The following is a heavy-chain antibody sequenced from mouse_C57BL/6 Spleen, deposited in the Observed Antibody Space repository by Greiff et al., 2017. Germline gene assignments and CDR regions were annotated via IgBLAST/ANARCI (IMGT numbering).Heavy chain of an antibody. J-gene: IGHJ1*03. V-gene: IGHV1-4*01. D-gene: IGHD2-12*01. CDR1: GYTFTSYT. CDR2: INPSSGYT. CDR3: ARFLRPYFDV. Sequence: VKLMESGAELARPGASVKMSCKASGYTFTSYTMHWVKQRPGQGLEWIGYINPSSGYTKYNQKFKDKATLTADKSSSTAYMQLSSLTSEDSAVYYCARFLRPYFDVWGTGTTVTVSS.